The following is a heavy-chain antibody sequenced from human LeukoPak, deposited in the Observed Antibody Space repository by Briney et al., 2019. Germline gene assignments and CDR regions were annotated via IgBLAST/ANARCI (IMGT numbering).Heavy chain of an antibody. Sequence: SETLSPTCTVSGGSISSSSYYWGWIRQPPGKGLEWIGSIYYSGSTYYNPSLKSRVTISVDTSKNQFSLKLSSVTAADTAVYYCARINGYSSSWPDYWGQGTLVTVSS. CDR3: ARINGYSSSWPDY. CDR2: IYYSGST. J-gene: IGHJ4*02. D-gene: IGHD6-13*01. CDR1: GGSISSSSYY. V-gene: IGHV4-39*01.